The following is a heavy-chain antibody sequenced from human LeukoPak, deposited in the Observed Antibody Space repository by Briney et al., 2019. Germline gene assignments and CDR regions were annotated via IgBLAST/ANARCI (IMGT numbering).Heavy chain of an antibody. CDR2: TYYRSKWYN. CDR1: GDSVSSNSAA. J-gene: IGHJ6*02. V-gene: IGHV6-1*01. CDR3: AREYSSSYPYYYYYGMDV. Sequence: RSQTLSLTCAISGDSVSSNSAAWHWLRQSPSRGLEWLGRTYYRSKWYNDYAVSVKSRITINPDTSKNRFSLQLNSVTPEDTAVYYCAREYSSSYPYYYYYGMDVWGQGTTVTVSS. D-gene: IGHD6-13*01.